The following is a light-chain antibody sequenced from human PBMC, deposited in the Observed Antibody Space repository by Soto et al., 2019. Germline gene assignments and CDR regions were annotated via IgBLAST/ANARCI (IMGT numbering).Light chain of an antibody. V-gene: IGLV2-8*01. CDR1: SSDVGDNY. Sequence: QSALAQPPSASGSPGQSVTISCTGTSSDVGDNYVSWYQQHPGKAPKLMISEVSRRPSGVPERFSGSKSGNTASLTVSGLQADDEAHYYCSSYAGSNNFVFGTGTKLTVL. CDR2: EVS. CDR3: SSYAGSNNFV. J-gene: IGLJ1*01.